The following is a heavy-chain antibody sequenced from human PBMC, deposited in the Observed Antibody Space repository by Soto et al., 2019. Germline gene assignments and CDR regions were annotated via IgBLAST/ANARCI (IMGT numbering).Heavy chain of an antibody. D-gene: IGHD2-2*01. CDR2: ISSSSSYI. CDR1: GFTFSSYS. J-gene: IGHJ4*02. CDR3: ARTNLGYCSSTSCYGGTYFDY. V-gene: IGHV3-21*01. Sequence: GGSLRLSCAASGFTFSSYSMNWVRQAPGKGLEWVSSISSSSSYIYYADSVKGRFTISRDNAKNSLYPQMNSLRAEDTAVYYCARTNLGYCSSTSCYGGTYFDYWGQGTLVTVSS.